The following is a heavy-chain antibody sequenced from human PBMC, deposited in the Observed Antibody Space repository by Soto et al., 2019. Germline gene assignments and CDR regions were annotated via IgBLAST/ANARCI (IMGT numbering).Heavy chain of an antibody. CDR2: ISSSGSTI. CDR1: GFTFSDYY. CDR3: ISGRTPHYYYYGMDV. D-gene: IGHD3-10*01. J-gene: IGHJ6*02. V-gene: IGHV3-11*01. Sequence: PGGSLRLSCAASGFTFSDYYMSWIRQAPGKGLEWVSYISSSGSTIYYADSVKGRFTISRDNAKNSLYLQMNSLRAEDTAVYYCISGRTPHYYYYGMDVWGQGTTVTVSS.